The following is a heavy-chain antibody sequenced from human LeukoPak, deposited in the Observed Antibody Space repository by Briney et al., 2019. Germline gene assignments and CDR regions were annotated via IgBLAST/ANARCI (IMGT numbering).Heavy chain of an antibody. CDR1: GGSISSSSYY. Sequence: SETLSLTCTVSGGSISSSSYYWGWIRQPPGKGLEWIGSIYYSGSTYYNPSLKSRVTISVDTSKNQFSLKLSSVTAADTAVYYCAREGPYYNILTGYFYPYFDYWGQGTLVTVSS. CDR3: AREGPYYNILTGYFYPYFDY. D-gene: IGHD3-9*01. CDR2: IYYSGST. J-gene: IGHJ4*02. V-gene: IGHV4-39*02.